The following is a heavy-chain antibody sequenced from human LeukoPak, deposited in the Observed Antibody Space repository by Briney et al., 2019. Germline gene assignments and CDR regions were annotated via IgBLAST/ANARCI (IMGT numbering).Heavy chain of an antibody. D-gene: IGHD3-16*01. J-gene: IGHJ4*02. Sequence: PGGSLRLSCAASGFTFSSYGMHWDRQAPGKGLEWVAFIRYDGSNKYYADSVKGRFTIARDNAKNTLYLQMNSLRAEDTAIYYCAKDMTGLRDYWGQGTLVTVPS. CDR1: GFTFSSYG. CDR3: AKDMTGLRDY. V-gene: IGHV3-30*02. CDR2: IRYDGSNK.